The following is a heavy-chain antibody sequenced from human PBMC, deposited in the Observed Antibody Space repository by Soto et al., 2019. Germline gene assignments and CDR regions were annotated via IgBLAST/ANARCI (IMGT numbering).Heavy chain of an antibody. CDR3: AGFPRRGDAFDI. J-gene: IGHJ3*02. Sequence: VQLVQSGVELRKPGESLKISCQGSGYSFTNNWIAWVRQKPGKGLEWMGIIYPGDSDTRYSPSSGQFTISADKSINTAYLQWTSLTASDTAMYYCAGFPRRGDAFDIWGQGTMVIVSS. V-gene: IGHV5-51*01. D-gene: IGHD3-10*01. CDR1: GYSFTNNW. CDR2: IYPGDSDT.